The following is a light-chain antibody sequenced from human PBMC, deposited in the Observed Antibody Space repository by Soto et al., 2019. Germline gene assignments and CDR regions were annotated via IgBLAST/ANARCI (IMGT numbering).Light chain of an antibody. CDR1: QSVSSSY. Sequence: EIVLTQSPGTLSLSPGERATLSCRASQSVSSSYLAWYQQKPGQAPRLLIYGASSRATGIPDRFSGSGSATDFTLTISKLELEDFEVYYCQQYCIFSYTFGQGTKLEIK. V-gene: IGKV3-20*01. CDR3: QQYCIFSYT. J-gene: IGKJ2*01. CDR2: GAS.